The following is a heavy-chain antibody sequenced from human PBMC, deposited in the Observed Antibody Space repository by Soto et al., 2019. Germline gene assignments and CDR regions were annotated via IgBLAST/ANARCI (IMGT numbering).Heavy chain of an antibody. CDR1: GFTFSNAW. D-gene: IGHD3-10*02. Sequence: EVQLVESGGGLVKPGGSLRLSCAASGFTFSNAWMSWVHKAPGKGMEWVGRIKSKTDGGTTDYAAPVKGRFNISRDDSKDTLYLQMNSLKTEDTAAYYCTTDVQVLAKGMNVWGQGTTVTGSS. J-gene: IGHJ6*02. CDR3: TTDVQVLAKGMNV. V-gene: IGHV3-15*01. CDR2: IKSKTDGGTT.